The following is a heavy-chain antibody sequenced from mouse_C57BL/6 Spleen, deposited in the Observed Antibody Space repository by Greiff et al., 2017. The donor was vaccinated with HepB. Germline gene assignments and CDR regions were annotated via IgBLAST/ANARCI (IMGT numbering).Heavy chain of an antibody. Sequence: VKLQESGAELVRPGASVKLSCKASGYTFTDYYINWVKQRPGQGLEWIARIYPGSGNTYYNEKFKGKATLTAEKSSSTAYMQLSSLTSEDSAVYFCARENYDFDYWGQGTTLTVSS. CDR2: IYPGSGNT. CDR3: ARENYDFDY. J-gene: IGHJ2*01. D-gene: IGHD1-1*02. CDR1: GYTFTDYY. V-gene: IGHV1-76*01.